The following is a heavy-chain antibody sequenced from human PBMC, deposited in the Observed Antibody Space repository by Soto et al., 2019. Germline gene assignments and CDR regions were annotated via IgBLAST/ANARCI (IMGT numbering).Heavy chain of an antibody. CDR1: GFTFNSYG. V-gene: IGHV3-30*03. CDR2: ISYDSTKT. CDR3: ARTSSALSDFHYYSLDV. D-gene: IGHD2-2*01. J-gene: IGHJ6*02. Sequence: QVQLVESGGGVVQPGRSLRLSCAASGFTFNSYGMHWVRQGPGNGLEWVAFISYDSTKTYYADSVKGRFTISRDNSNSALYGQMNSLTGEDTAVYYCARTSSALSDFHYYSLDVWGQGTKVTVSS.